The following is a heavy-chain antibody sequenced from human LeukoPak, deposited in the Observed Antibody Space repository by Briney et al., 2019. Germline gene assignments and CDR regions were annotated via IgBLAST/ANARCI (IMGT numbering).Heavy chain of an antibody. CDR3: ANFRVGATGDS. CDR1: GFTFSNYG. V-gene: IGHV3-33*06. D-gene: IGHD1-26*01. J-gene: IGHJ4*02. Sequence: GRSLRLSCAASGFTFSNYGMHWVRQAPGKGLEWVAVIWYDGSNKFYADSVKGRFTISRDNSKNTLYLQMNSLRAEDTAVYYCANFRVGATGDSWGQGTLVTVSS. CDR2: IWYDGSNK.